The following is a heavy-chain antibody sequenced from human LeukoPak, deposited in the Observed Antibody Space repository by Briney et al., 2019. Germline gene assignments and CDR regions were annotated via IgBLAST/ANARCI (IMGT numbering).Heavy chain of an antibody. J-gene: IGHJ4*02. V-gene: IGHV1-24*01. D-gene: IGHD3-22*01. CDR1: GYTLTELS. Sequence: ASVKASCKVSGYTLTELSMHWVRQAPGKGLEWMGGFDPEDGETIYAQKFQGRVTMTEDTSTDTAYMELSSLRSEDTAVYYCATAGSRGYNSSGYYQYHFDYWGQGTLVTVSS. CDR3: ATAGSRGYNSSGYYQYHFDY. CDR2: FDPEDGET.